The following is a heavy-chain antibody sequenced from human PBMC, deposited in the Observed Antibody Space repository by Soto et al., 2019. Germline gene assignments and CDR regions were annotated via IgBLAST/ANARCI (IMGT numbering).Heavy chain of an antibody. D-gene: IGHD5-18*01. CDR1: GGSINNFH. J-gene: IGHJ4*02. CDR3: ARIKSGYSYGSIIDF. V-gene: IGHV4-59*01. CDR2: VFYSGRT. Sequence: LSLTCSVSGGSINNFHWSWIRQPPGKGLEWIGFVFYSGRTTYNPSLQSRVTISVDTSHNHFSLKLRSVTAADTATYYCARIKSGYSYGSIIDFWGQGKLVTVSS.